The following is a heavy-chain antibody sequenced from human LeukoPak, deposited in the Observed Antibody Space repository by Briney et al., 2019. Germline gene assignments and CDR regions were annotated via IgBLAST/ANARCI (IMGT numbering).Heavy chain of an antibody. CDR1: GFTFSSAW. Sequence: GGSLRLSCPGSGFTFSSAWMTWVRQIPGKGLEWVGHTKSRTDGGTTDYAAPVKGRFTISRDDSKNTVYLQMNSLKTEDSAVYFCATEFYSNGYNFWGQGTLVIVSS. V-gene: IGHV3-15*01. CDR2: TKSRTDGGTT. CDR3: ATEFYSNGYNF. J-gene: IGHJ4*02. D-gene: IGHD5-24*01.